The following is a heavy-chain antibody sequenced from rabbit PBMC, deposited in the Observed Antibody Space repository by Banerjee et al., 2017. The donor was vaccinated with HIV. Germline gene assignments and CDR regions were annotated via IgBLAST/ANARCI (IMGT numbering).Heavy chain of an antibody. V-gene: IGHV1S40*01. D-gene: IGHD4-1*01. CDR2: INTSSGNT. CDR3: ARDLAGAIGWNFNL. CDR1: GFSFSSGYY. Sequence: QSLEESGGGLVQPEGSLTLTCKASGFSFSSGYYMCWVRQAPGKGLEWIGCINTSSGNTVYASWAKGRFTISKTSSTTVTLQMTSLTAADTATYFCARDLAGAIGWNFNLWGQGTLVTVS. J-gene: IGHJ4*01.